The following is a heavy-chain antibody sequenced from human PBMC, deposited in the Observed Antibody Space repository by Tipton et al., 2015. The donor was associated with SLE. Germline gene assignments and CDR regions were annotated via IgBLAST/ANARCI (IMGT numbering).Heavy chain of an antibody. V-gene: IGHV3-7*01. CDR2: IYKDGIEV. Sequence: SLRLSCIASGLPFRSYAMSWVRQAPGKGLEWVANIYKDGIEVHYADSVKGRFTISRDNSKSTLYLQMGSLRTEDMAVYFCAGRYCSGGSCTGYFDLWGRGTLVTVSS. J-gene: IGHJ2*01. CDR1: GLPFRSYA. D-gene: IGHD2-15*01. CDR3: AGRYCSGGSCTGYFDL.